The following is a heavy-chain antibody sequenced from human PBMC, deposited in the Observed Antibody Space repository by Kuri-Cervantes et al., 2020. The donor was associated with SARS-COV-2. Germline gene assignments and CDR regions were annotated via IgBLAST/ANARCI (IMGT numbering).Heavy chain of an antibody. CDR1: GGSISSGGYY. V-gene: IGHV4-31*02. D-gene: IGHD2-2*01. J-gene: IGHJ6*02. Sequence: SCPVSGGSISSGGYYWSWIRRHPGKGLEWIGYIYYSGSTYYNPSLKSRVTISVDTSKNQFSLKLSSVTAADTAVYYCAREGGDILVDGMDVWGQGTTVTVSS. CDR3: AREGGDILVDGMDV. CDR2: IYYSGST.